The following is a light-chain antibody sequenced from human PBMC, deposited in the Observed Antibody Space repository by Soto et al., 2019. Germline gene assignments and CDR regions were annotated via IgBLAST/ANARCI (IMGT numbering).Light chain of an antibody. CDR2: RSS. Sequence: EVVLTQSPGTLSLSPGERATLSCRASETISSSHVAWYQQTPGQAPRLLLYRSSTRATGIPDRFSGSGSGTDFALTISRLEPEDAAVYYCQQYESLVWTVGQGNKLEI. CDR1: ETISSSH. CDR3: QQYESLVWT. J-gene: IGKJ1*01. V-gene: IGKV3-20*01.